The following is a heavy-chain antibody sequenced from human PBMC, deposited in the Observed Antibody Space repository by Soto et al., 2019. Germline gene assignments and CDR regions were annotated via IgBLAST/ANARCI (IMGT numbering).Heavy chain of an antibody. CDR1: GFTFSSYA. V-gene: IGHV3-23*01. J-gene: IGHJ4*02. Sequence: PGGSLRLSCAASGFTFSSYAMSWVRQAPGKGLEWVSGISGNGSSTNYADSVKGRFTISRDNSKNTLYLQMNSLRAEDTAVYYCARGLGGIDDYWGQGTLVTVSS. CDR2: ISGNGSST. D-gene: IGHD2-15*01. CDR3: ARGLGGIDDY.